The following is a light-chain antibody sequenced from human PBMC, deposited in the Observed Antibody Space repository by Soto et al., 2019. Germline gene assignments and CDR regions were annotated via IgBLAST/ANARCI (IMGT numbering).Light chain of an antibody. CDR2: ENN. CDR3: GTWDNSLSTGGWV. Sequence: QSVLTQLPSVSAAPGQKVTISCSGSSSNLGNNYVSWYQQLPGKAPKLLIYENNKRPSGIPDRFSGSKSGTSATLGITGLQTGDEADYYCGTWDNSLSTGGWVFGGGTKLTVL. CDR1: SSNLGNNY. J-gene: IGLJ3*02. V-gene: IGLV1-51*02.